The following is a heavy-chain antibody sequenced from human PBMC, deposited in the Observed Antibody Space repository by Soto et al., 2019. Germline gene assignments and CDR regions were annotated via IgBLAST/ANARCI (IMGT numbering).Heavy chain of an antibody. CDR2: IIPIFGTA. D-gene: IGHD2-2*01. Sequence: SVKVSCKASGGTFSSYAISWVRQAPGQGLEWMGGIIPIFGTANYAQKFQGRVTITADESTSTAYMELNTLRAEDMAVYFCAREDSIIIPAVSDFWGQGTLVTVSS. CDR3: AREDSIIIPAVSDF. J-gene: IGHJ4*02. CDR1: GGTFSSYA. V-gene: IGHV1-69*13.